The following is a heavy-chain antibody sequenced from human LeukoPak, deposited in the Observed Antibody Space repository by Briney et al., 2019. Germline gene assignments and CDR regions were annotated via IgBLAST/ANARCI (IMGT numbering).Heavy chain of an antibody. Sequence: SETLSLTCAVSGYSISSGYYWGWIRQPPGKGLKWIGSIYHSGSTYYNPSLKSRVTISVDTSKNQFSLKLSSVTAADTAAYYCARVSSSSVRFDPWGQGTLVTVSS. D-gene: IGHD6-6*01. CDR1: GYSISSGYY. V-gene: IGHV4-38-2*01. J-gene: IGHJ5*02. CDR2: IYHSGST. CDR3: ARVSSSSVRFDP.